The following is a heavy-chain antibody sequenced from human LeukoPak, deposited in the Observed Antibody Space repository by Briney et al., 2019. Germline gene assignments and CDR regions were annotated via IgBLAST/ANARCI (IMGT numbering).Heavy chain of an antibody. CDR2: ISGSGGST. Sequence: GSLRLSCAASGFTFSSYAMSWVRQAPGKGLEWVSGISGSGGSTYYADSVKGRFTISRDNSKNTVYLQMNSLRTEDTAVYYCAQTPIIRGVCNIASWGQGTLVTASS. D-gene: IGHD3-10*01. CDR3: AQTPIIRGVCNIAS. J-gene: IGHJ5*02. V-gene: IGHV3-23*01. CDR1: GFTFSSYA.